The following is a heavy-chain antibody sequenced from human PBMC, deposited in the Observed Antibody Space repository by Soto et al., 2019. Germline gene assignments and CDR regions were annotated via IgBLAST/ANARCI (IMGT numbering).Heavy chain of an antibody. CDR1: GGSISSGGYY. D-gene: IGHD3-10*01. J-gene: IGHJ2*01. CDR2: IYYSGST. CDR3: AREPYYYGSGRLTKYFDL. V-gene: IGHV4-31*03. Sequence: QVQLQESGPGLVKPSQTLSLTCTVSGGSISSGGYYWSWIRQHPGKGLEWIGYIYYSGSTYYNPSLKRRDTISVDTSKNQFSVKLSSVTAADPAVYYCAREPYYYGSGRLTKYFDLWGRGTLVTVSS.